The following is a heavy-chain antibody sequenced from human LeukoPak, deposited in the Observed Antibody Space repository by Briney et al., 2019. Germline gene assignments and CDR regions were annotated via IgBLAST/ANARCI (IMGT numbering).Heavy chain of an antibody. CDR3: ASGRSDGKAGYYFDY. J-gene: IGHJ4*02. Sequence: GSLRLSCAVSGFIFRNYGMHWVRQAPGKGLEWVTIIWYDGSNQYYADSVKGRFTISRDNSKNTLYLQMNTLRAEDTAVYYCASGRSDGKAGYYFDYWGQGTLVTVSS. V-gene: IGHV3-33*01. CDR1: GFIFRNYG. D-gene: IGHD5-18*01. CDR2: IWYDGSNQ.